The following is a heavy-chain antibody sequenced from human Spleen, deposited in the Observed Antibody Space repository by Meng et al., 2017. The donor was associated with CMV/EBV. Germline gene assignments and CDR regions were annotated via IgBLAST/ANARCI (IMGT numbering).Heavy chain of an antibody. CDR1: GFTFSSSA. J-gene: IGHJ6*02. Sequence: GESLKISCAASGFTFSSSAMSWVRQAPGKGLEWVSVIYSGGSSTSYADSVKGRFTISRDNSKNTLYLQMNSLRAEDTAVYYCARVDCGGDCHYYYYYGMDVWGQGTTVTVSS. V-gene: IGHV3-23*03. CDR2: IYSGGSST. D-gene: IGHD2-21*01. CDR3: ARVDCGGDCHYYYYYGMDV.